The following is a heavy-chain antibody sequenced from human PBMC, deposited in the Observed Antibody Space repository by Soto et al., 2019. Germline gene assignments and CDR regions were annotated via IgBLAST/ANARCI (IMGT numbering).Heavy chain of an antibody. CDR2: MSNSGSRT. V-gene: IGHV3-23*01. Sequence: VQLLESGGGLVQPGGSLRLSCAASGFIFSNYAMSWVRQAPGKGLEWVSGMSNSGSRTYYADSVKGRFIISRDNSKNTLYLQMNSLRPEDTAVYYCAKAYFDILTGYFGDYWGQGTLVSVSS. CDR1: GFIFSNYA. CDR3: AKAYFDILTGYFGDY. D-gene: IGHD3-9*01. J-gene: IGHJ4*02.